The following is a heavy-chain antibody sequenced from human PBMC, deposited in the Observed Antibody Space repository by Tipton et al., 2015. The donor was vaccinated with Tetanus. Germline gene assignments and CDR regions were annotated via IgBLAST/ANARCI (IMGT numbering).Heavy chain of an antibody. CDR3: ARQADNWFDP. CDR2: IYYRGTT. J-gene: IGHJ5*02. Sequence: TLSLTCTVSGGSITSGTYYWGWIRQPPGKGLEWIGNIYYRGTTYYNSPLKSRVTISLDTSKNQFSLKMTCVTAADTAVYYCARQADNWFDPWGQGTLVAVSS. V-gene: IGHV4-39*01. CDR1: GGSITSGTYY.